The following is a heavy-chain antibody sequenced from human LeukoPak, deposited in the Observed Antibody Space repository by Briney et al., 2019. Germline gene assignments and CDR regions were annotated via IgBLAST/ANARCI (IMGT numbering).Heavy chain of an antibody. Sequence: GGSLRLSCAASGFTFSSYSMNWVRQAPGKGLEWVSSISSSSSYIYYADSVKGRFTISRDNAKNSLYLQMNSLRAEDTAVYYCARDKKTDDYGDYWPWVVDYWGQGTLVTVSS. CDR2: ISSSSSYI. J-gene: IGHJ4*02. D-gene: IGHD4-17*01. CDR3: ARDKKTDDYGDYWPWVVDY. V-gene: IGHV3-21*01. CDR1: GFTFSSYS.